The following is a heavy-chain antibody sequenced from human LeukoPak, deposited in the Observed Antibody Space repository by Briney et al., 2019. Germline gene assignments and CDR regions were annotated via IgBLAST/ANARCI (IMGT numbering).Heavy chain of an antibody. D-gene: IGHD1-1*01. CDR1: GGSFSGYY. CDR2: INHSGST. V-gene: IGHV4-34*01. CDR3: ARGRTDYFYYYMYV. J-gene: IGHJ6*03. Sequence: SETLSLTCAVYGGSFSGYYWSWIRQPPGKGLEWIGEINHSGSTNYNPSLKSRVTISIDTSKNQFSLKLSSVTAADTAVYYCARGRTDYFYYYMYVWGKGNTVTVSS.